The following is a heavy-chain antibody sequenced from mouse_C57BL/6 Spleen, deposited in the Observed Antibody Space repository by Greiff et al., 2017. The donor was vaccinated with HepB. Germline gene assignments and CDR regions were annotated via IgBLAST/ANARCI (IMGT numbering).Heavy chain of an antibody. J-gene: IGHJ3*01. CDR3: ASRENDYDEAWFAY. D-gene: IGHD2-4*01. CDR1: GYSFTDYN. V-gene: IGHV1-39*01. Sequence: LQESGPELVKPGASVKISCKASGYSFTDYNMNWVKQSNGKSLEWIGVINPNYGTTSYNQKFKGKATLTVDQSSSTACMQLNSLTSEDSAVYYCASRENDYDEAWFAYWGQGTLVTVSA. CDR2: INPNYGTT.